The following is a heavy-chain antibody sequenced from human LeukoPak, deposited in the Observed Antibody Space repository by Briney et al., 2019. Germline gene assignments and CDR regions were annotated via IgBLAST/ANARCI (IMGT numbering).Heavy chain of an antibody. D-gene: IGHD3-22*01. CDR3: ARGLQFYYDSSGYYPFDY. V-gene: IGHV1-2*02. J-gene: IGHJ4*02. CDR1: EYTFSGHY. Sequence: ASVKVSCKASEYTFSGHYIHWVRQAPGQGLEWMGWINPHSGGTNYVQKFQGRVTLTCDTSVSTAYMELRRLRSDDTAVYYCARGLQFYYDSSGYYPFDYWGQGTPVTVSS. CDR2: INPHSGGT.